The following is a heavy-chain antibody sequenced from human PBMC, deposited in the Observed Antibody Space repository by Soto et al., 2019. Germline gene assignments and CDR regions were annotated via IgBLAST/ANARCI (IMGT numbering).Heavy chain of an antibody. Sequence: PGGSLRLSCAASGFTFSSYAMSWVRQAPGKGLEWVSAISGSGGSTYYADSVKGRFTISRDNSKNTLYLQMNSLRAEDTAVYYCAKDKPYYYDSSNGMDVWGQGTTVTVSS. V-gene: IGHV3-23*01. J-gene: IGHJ6*02. CDR3: AKDKPYYYDSSNGMDV. CDR1: GFTFSSYA. CDR2: ISGSGGST. D-gene: IGHD3-22*01.